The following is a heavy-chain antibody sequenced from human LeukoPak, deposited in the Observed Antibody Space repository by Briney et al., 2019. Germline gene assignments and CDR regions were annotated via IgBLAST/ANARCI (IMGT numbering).Heavy chain of an antibody. CDR1: GGSLSSYY. V-gene: IGHV4-59*01. Sequence: PSETLSLTCTVSGGSLSSYYWSWIRQPPGKGLEWIGYIYYSGNTNYNPSLKSRVTISVDTSKNQFSLELSSVTAADTAVYYCAREVPGGTFDNRGQGTLVTVSS. CDR3: AREVPGGTFDN. CDR2: IYYSGNT. J-gene: IGHJ4*02. D-gene: IGHD1-1*01.